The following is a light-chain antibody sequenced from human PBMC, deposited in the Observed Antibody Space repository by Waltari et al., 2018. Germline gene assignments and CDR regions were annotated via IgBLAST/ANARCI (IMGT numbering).Light chain of an antibody. CDR3: QQYYSYPPYT. V-gene: IGKV1-8*01. J-gene: IGKJ2*01. CDR2: AAS. CDR1: QDIVSY. Sequence: IRITQSPSSLSASTGDKVTITCRASQDIVSYLAWYQRKPGKAPKLLIYAASTLQSGVPSRFSGSGSGTDFTLSISCLQSEDFATYYCQQYYSYPPYTFGQGTKVEIK.